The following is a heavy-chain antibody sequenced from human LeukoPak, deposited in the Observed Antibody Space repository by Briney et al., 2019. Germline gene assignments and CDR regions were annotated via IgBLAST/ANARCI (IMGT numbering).Heavy chain of an antibody. CDR1: GFTFSNYA. Sequence: PGGSLRLSCAASGFTFSNYAMGWVRQAPGKGLEWVAFIRYDGSNKYYADSVKGRFTISRDNSKNTLYLQMNSLRAEDTAVYYCAKDRGDSGSYSDPLYWGQGTLVTVSS. J-gene: IGHJ4*02. V-gene: IGHV3-30*02. CDR2: IRYDGSNK. D-gene: IGHD1-26*01. CDR3: AKDRGDSGSYSDPLY.